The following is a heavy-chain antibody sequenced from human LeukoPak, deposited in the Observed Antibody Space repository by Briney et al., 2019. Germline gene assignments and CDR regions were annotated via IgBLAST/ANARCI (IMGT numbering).Heavy chain of an antibody. CDR2: IHPHGREQ. Sequence: SGGSLRLSCAASGFSFSTKWMSWVRQAPGKGLEWVGNIHPHGREQYPVDSVKGRFTISRDISKNTLDLQMNSLRGDDTAIYYCVKLGGFVFKGFDYWGQGTLVTVSS. CDR3: VKLGGFVFKGFDY. D-gene: IGHD6-25*01. J-gene: IGHJ4*02. V-gene: IGHV3-7*03. CDR1: GFSFSTKW.